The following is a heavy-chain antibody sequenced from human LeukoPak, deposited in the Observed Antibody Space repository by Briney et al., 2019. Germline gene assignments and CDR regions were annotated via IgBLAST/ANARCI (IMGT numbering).Heavy chain of an antibody. CDR3: ARADTGYLQH. CDR1: GFSFDEYV. V-gene: IGHV3-9*01. Sequence: GGSLRLSCAASGFSFDEYVMHWVRQVPGRGLEWVSGISRDSANIGYADSVRGRFTISRDNAENTLYLQMNSLRAEDTAVYYCARADTGYLQHWGQGTLVTVSS. J-gene: IGHJ1*01. CDR2: ISRDSANI. D-gene: IGHD5-18*01.